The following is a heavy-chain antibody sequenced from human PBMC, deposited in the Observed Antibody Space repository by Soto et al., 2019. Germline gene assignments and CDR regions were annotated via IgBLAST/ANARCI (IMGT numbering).Heavy chain of an antibody. V-gene: IGHV3-33*01. D-gene: IGHD6-19*01. CDR3: ARESDRIAVAGSTGVNY. CDR2: IWYDGSNK. CDR1: GFTFSSYG. J-gene: IGHJ4*02. Sequence: GGSLRLSCAASGFTFSSYGMHWVRQAPGKGLEWVAVIWYDGSNKYYADSVKGRFTISRDNSKNTLYLQMNSLRAEDTAVYYCARESDRIAVAGSTGVNYWGQGTLVTVSS.